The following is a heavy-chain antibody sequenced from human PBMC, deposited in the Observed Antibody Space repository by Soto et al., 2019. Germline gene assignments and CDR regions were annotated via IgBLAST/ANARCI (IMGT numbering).Heavy chain of an antibody. V-gene: IGHV4-31*03. D-gene: IGHD2-2*02. CDR3: ARVVGVPAAIPWFDP. J-gene: IGHJ5*02. Sequence: SETLSLTCTVSGGSIISGGYYCVWIRQHPGKGLEWIGYIYYSGSTYYNPSLKSRVTISVDTSKNQFSLKLSSVTAADTAVYYCARVVGVPAAIPWFDPWGQGTLVTVSS. CDR1: GGSIISGGYY. CDR2: IYYSGST.